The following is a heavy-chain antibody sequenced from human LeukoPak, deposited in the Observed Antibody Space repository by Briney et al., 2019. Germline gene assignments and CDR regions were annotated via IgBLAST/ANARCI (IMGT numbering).Heavy chain of an antibody. J-gene: IGHJ4*02. CDR3: GRAFPPLRTSSAGDL. V-gene: IGHV3-21*06. CDR2: ISGRSSHT. CDR1: GFTFSDYD. Sequence: GGSLRLSCSASGFTFSDYDMNWTRQAPGKGLEWISAISGRSSHTYYGDSVKGRFSISRDNAKNLLYLQMNGLGAEDTAVYYCGRAFPPLRTSSAGDLWGQGTLVTVSS. D-gene: IGHD3-16*01.